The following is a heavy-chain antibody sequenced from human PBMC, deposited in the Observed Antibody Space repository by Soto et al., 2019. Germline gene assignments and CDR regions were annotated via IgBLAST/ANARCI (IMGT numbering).Heavy chain of an antibody. CDR1: GFTFSSYA. CDR3: AKVGHITMVRGVIDY. J-gene: IGHJ4*02. D-gene: IGHD3-10*01. CDR2: ISGSGGST. Sequence: PGGSLRLSCAASGFTFSSYAMSWVRQAPGKGLEWVSAISGSGGSTYYADSVKGRFTISRDNSKNTLYLQMNSLRAEDTAVYYCAKVGHITMVRGVIDYWGQGTLVTVSS. V-gene: IGHV3-23*01.